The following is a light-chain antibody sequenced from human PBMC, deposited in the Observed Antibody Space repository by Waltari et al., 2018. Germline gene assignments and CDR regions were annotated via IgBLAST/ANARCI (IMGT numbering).Light chain of an antibody. CDR1: QGISRY. CDR2: AAS. CDR3: QQYYSYPRT. V-gene: IGKV1-8*01. J-gene: IGKJ3*01. Sequence: AIRITQSPSSLPPSTGDRVTITCRASQGISRYLAWYQQKPGKAPKLLIYAASTLQSGVPSRFSGSGSGTDFTLTISCLQSEDFATYYCQQYYSYPRTFGPGTKVDIK.